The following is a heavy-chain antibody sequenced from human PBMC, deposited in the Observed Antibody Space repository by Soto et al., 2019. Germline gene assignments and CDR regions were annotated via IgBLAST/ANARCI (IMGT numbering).Heavy chain of an antibody. CDR2: IHSSGSI. Sequence: SETLSLTCTVSGGSISSDDYYWSWIRQAPGGGLEWIGYIHSSGSIYYNPSLKSRATMSIDTAGNQFSLKVSSVTVADTAVYYCARDLDGLHDDTSGPFPRPGWGQGTLVTVSS. CDR3: ARDLDGLHDDTSGPFPRPG. J-gene: IGHJ1*01. D-gene: IGHD3-22*01. V-gene: IGHV4-30-4*01. CDR1: GGSISSDDYY.